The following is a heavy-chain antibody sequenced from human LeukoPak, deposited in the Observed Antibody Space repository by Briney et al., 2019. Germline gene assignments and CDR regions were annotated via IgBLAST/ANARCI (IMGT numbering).Heavy chain of an antibody. J-gene: IGHJ4*02. V-gene: IGHV7-4-1*02. CDR2: INTNTGNP. CDR3: ARVVDLHTPSQYDSAEYYFDY. D-gene: IGHD3-22*01. Sequence: ASVKVSCKASGYTFTSYAMNWVRQAPGQGLEWMGWINTNTGNPTYAQGFTGRFVFSLDTSVSTAYLQISSLKAEDTAVYYCARVVDLHTPSQYDSAEYYFDYWGQGTLVTVSS. CDR1: GYTFTSYA.